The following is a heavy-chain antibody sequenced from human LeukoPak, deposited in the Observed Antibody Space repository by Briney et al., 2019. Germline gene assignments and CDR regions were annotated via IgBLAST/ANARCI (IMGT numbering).Heavy chain of an antibody. CDR2: LSGSGITT. J-gene: IGHJ2*01. D-gene: IGHD2-2*01. V-gene: IGHV3-23*01. CDR1: GFTFSNSA. CDR3: AKDRPEDIVVVPAAKLYWYFDL. Sequence: GGSLRLSCAASGFTFSNSAMSWVRQAPGKGLEWVSTLSGSGITTYYADSVKGRFTISRDNSKNTLYLQMNSLRAEDTAVYYCAKDRPEDIVVVPAAKLYWYFDLWGRGTLVTVSS.